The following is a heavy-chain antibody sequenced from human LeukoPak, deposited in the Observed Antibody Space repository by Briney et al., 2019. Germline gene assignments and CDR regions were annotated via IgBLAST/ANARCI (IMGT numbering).Heavy chain of an antibody. Sequence: GGSLILSCAASGFTVSDNYMSWVRQAPGKGLEWVSIIYSGGSTYYADSVKGRFTISRDNSKNTLYLQMNSLRAEDTAVYYCARDQGENYDSSGYYPYWGQGTLVTVSS. CDR2: IYSGGST. CDR1: GFTVSDNY. D-gene: IGHD3-22*01. V-gene: IGHV3-53*01. J-gene: IGHJ4*02. CDR3: ARDQGENYDSSGYYPY.